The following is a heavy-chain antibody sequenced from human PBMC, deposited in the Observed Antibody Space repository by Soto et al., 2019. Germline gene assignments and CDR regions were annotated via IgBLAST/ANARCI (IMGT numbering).Heavy chain of an antibody. Sequence: GLEWIGEINHSGNTNCNPSLNSRVTISLDTSKNQFSLKLSSVTAADTAVYYCARDWVHYGDYVGAFDIWGQGTMVTVSS. CDR2: INHSGNT. J-gene: IGHJ3*02. CDR3: ARDWVHYGDYVGAFDI. D-gene: IGHD4-17*01. V-gene: IGHV4-34*01.